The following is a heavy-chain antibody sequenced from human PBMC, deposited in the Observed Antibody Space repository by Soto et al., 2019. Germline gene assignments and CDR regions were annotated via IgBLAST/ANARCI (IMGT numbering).Heavy chain of an antibody. V-gene: IGHV4-39*01. CDR1: GGSISSGSYY. D-gene: IGHD4-17*01. J-gene: IGHJ6*02. Sequence: SETLSLTCTVSGGSISSGSYYWAWIRQPPGKGLGWIGSLYYSGSTYYNPSLKSRVTMSVDASKNQFSLKLSSVTAADTAVYYCARRTTVVTDYYYGMDVWGQGTTVTVSS. CDR3: ARRTTVVTDYYYGMDV. CDR2: LYYSGST.